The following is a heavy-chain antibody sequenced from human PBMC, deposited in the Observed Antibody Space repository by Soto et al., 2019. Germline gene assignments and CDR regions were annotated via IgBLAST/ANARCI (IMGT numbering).Heavy chain of an antibody. CDR1: GFSVSSNY. Sequence: EVQLVESGGGLIQPGGSLRLSCAASGFSVSSNYMTWVRQAPGKGLEWVSVIYRDGSTYYADSVKGRFTISRDNSRNTLYLQMNSLRGEDTAMYYCARDHGASYSLLYWGQGTLVTVSS. V-gene: IGHV3-53*01. D-gene: IGHD1-26*01. CDR2: IYRDGST. J-gene: IGHJ4*02. CDR3: ARDHGASYSLLY.